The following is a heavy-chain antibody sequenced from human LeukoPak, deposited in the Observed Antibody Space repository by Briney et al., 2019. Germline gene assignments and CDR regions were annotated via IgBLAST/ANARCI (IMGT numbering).Heavy chain of an antibody. V-gene: IGHV4-34*01. CDR3: ARENNSGYPFDY. Sequence: SETLSLTCAVYGGSFSGYYWSWIRQPPGKGLERIGEINHSGSTNYNPSLKSRVTISVDTSKNQFSLKLSSVTAADTAVYYCARENNSGYPFDYWGQGTLVTVSS. J-gene: IGHJ4*02. D-gene: IGHD3-22*01. CDR1: GGSFSGYY. CDR2: INHSGST.